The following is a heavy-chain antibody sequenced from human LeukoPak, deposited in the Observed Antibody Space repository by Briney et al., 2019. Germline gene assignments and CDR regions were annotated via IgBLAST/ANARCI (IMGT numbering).Heavy chain of an antibody. J-gene: IGHJ4*02. CDR2: ISSSSSHI. Sequence: GGSLSLSCAASGFRWRTFSMNWVRPAPGKGLEWVSGISSSSSHIYYSDSVKGRFTISRDNAKNSLYLQLNSLRAEDTAVFYCARDLGVGGTMTLDYWGQGTLVTVSS. CDR1: GFRWRTFS. D-gene: IGHD1-26*01. CDR3: ARDLGVGGTMTLDY. V-gene: IGHV3-21*06.